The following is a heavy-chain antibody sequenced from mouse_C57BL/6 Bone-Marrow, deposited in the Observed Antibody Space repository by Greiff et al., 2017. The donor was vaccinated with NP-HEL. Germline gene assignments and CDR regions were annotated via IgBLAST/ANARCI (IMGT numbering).Heavy chain of an antibody. V-gene: IGHV2-5*01. CDR3: AKNGGSGGFYYAMDY. CDR1: GFSLTSYG. D-gene: IGHD3-2*02. Sequence: VQLQQSGPGLVQPSQSLSITCTVSGFSLTSYGVHWVRQSPGKGLEWLGVIWRGGSTDYNAAFMSRLSITKDNSKSQVFFKMNSLQADDTAIYYCAKNGGSGGFYYAMDYWGQGTSVTVSS. CDR2: IWRGGST. J-gene: IGHJ4*01.